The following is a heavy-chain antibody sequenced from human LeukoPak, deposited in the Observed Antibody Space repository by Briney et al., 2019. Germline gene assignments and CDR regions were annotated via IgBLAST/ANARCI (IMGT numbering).Heavy chain of an antibody. D-gene: IGHD4-11*01. J-gene: IGHJ4*02. Sequence: PSETLSLTCTVSGGSISSYYWSWIRQPPGKGLEWIGYIYYSGSTNYNPSLKSRVTISVDTSKNQFSLKLSSVTAADTAVYYCARGMTKIDYWGQGTLVTVSS. CDR3: ARGMTKIDY. CDR1: GGSISSYY. V-gene: IGHV4-59*01. CDR2: IYYSGST.